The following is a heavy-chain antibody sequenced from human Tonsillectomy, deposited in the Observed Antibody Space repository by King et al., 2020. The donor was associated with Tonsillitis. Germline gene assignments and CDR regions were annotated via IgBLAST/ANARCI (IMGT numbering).Heavy chain of an antibody. Sequence: VQLQESGPGLVKPLDTLSLTCAVSGYSISTSHWWGWIRQPPGKGLEWIGYIYYSGSTYYNPSLKSRVTMSVDTSKNQFSLKLSSVTAVDTAVYYCARAEKDQLLPNYYYYYYMDVWGKGTTVTVSS. D-gene: IGHD2-2*01. CDR1: GYSISTSHW. CDR3: ARAEKDQLLPNYYYYYYMDV. CDR2: IYYSGST. J-gene: IGHJ6*03. V-gene: IGHV4-28*03.